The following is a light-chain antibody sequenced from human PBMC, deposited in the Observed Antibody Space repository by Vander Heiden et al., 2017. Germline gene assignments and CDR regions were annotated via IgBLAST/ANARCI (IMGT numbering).Light chain of an antibody. CDR2: DAS. J-gene: IGKJ1*01. V-gene: IGKV1-5*01. Sequence: EIQMTQSPSTLSASVGDRVTITCRASQSITTWLAWYQQKPGKAPKLLIYDASNLQSGVPSRFSGSGSGTDFSLTISSLQPDDFATYYCQQYSIDSPTFGQGTKVEI. CDR1: QSITTW. CDR3: QQYSIDSPT.